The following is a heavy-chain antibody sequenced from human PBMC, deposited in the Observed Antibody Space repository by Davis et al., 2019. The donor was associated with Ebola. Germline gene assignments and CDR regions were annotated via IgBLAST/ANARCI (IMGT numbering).Heavy chain of an antibody. J-gene: IGHJ4*02. CDR3: ARENHPYGDYEYYFDY. CDR2: IIPIFGTA. D-gene: IGHD4-17*01. CDR1: GYTFTSYG. Sequence: SVKVSCKASGYTFTSYGISWVRQAPGQGLEWMGGIIPIFGTANYAQKFQGRVTITADESTSTAYMELSSLRSEDTAVYYCARENHPYGDYEYYFDYWGQGTLVTVSS. V-gene: IGHV1-69*13.